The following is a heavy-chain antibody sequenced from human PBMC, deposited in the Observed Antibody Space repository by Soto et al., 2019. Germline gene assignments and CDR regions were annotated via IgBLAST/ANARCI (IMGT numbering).Heavy chain of an antibody. CDR1: GSSISSYY. J-gene: IGHJ4*02. Sequence: SETLSLTCTVSGSSISSYYWSWIRQPPGKGLEWIGYIYYSGSTNYNPSLKSRVTISVDTSKNQFSLKLSSVTAADTAVYYCASSWGSGSYSRNFDYWGQGTLVTVSS. CDR2: IYYSGST. V-gene: IGHV4-59*08. D-gene: IGHD3-10*01. CDR3: ASSWGSGSYSRNFDY.